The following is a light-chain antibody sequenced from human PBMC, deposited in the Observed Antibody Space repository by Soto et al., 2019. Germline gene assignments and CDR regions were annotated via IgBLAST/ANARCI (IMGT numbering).Light chain of an antibody. Sequence: QSVLTQPPSVSGAPGQRVTISCTRSSSNIGAGYDVHWYQQLPGTAPKLLISGNSNRPSGVPDRFSGSKSGTSASLAITGLQAEDEADYYCQSYDSSLWVFGGGTKLTVL. V-gene: IGLV1-40*01. CDR2: GNS. CDR3: QSYDSSLWV. CDR1: SSNIGAGYD. J-gene: IGLJ3*02.